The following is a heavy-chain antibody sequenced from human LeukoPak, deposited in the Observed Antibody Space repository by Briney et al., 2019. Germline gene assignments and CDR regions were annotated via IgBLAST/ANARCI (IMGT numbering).Heavy chain of an antibody. CDR2: ISSSSSTI. J-gene: IGHJ4*02. CDR3: ARGDCNGGGCYLSLTTIDY. V-gene: IGHV3-48*01. D-gene: IGHD2-15*01. Sequence: GGSLRLSRAASGFTFSSYSMNWVRQAPGKGLEWVSYISSSSSTIYYADSVKGRFTISRDNAENSLFLQMNSLRAEDTAVYYCARGDCNGGGCYLSLTTIDYWGQGTLVTVSS. CDR1: GFTFSSYS.